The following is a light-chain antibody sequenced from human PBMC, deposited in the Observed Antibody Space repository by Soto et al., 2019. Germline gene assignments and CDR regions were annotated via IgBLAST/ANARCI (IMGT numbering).Light chain of an antibody. Sequence: EIVMTQSPVTLSVSQGERATLSCRASQSVRSNLAWYQQKPGQAPRLLMYDASTRATGIPARFSGSGSGTEFTLTINSLQSEDFAVYYCQQYNNWPITFGQGTRLEIK. V-gene: IGKV3-15*01. CDR2: DAS. J-gene: IGKJ5*01. CDR3: QQYNNWPIT. CDR1: QSVRSN.